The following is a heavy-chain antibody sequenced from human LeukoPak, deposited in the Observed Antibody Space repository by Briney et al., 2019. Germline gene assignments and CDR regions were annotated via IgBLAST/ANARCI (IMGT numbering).Heavy chain of an antibody. Sequence: SETLSLTCTVSGGSISSYQWSWIRQTAGKGLEWIGRIYPSESAIYSPSLKSRVTMSVDTSKKQFSLKVRSVTAADTAVYYCASTAVAGIFNYWGQGTLVTVSS. V-gene: IGHV4-4*07. J-gene: IGHJ4*02. CDR3: ASTAVAGIFNY. CDR2: IYPSESA. CDR1: GGSISSYQ. D-gene: IGHD6-19*01.